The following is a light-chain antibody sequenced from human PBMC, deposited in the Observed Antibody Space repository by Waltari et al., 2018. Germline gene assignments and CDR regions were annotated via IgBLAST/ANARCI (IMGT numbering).Light chain of an antibody. CDR1: QSISSW. CDR3: QQYNSYTLT. CDR2: KAS. V-gene: IGKV1-5*03. J-gene: IGKJ4*01. Sequence: DIQMTQSPSTLSASVGDRVTITCRASQSISSWWAWYQQKPGKPPKLLIHKASSLESGVPSRFSGSGSGTEFPLTISSLQPDDFATYYCQQYNSYTLTFGGGTKVEIK.